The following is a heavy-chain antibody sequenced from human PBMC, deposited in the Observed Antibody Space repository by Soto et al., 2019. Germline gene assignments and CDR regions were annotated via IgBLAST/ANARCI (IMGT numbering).Heavy chain of an antibody. V-gene: IGHV4-59*01. CDR1: GGSISSYY. CDR3: ASAQYYDFWSGYLNWFDP. CDR2: IYYSGST. J-gene: IGHJ5*02. D-gene: IGHD3-3*01. Sequence: PSETLSLTCTVSGGSISSYYWSWIRQPPGKGLEWIGYIYYSGSTNYNPSLKSRVTISVDTSKNQFSLKLSSVTAADTAVYYCASAQYYDFWSGYLNWFDPWGQGTLVTVSS.